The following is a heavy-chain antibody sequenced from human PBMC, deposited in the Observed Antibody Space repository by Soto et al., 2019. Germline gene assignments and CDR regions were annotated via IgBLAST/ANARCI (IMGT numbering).Heavy chain of an antibody. CDR1: GFTFSSYA. V-gene: IGHV3-23*01. CDR3: ARERYFDWYPLRYYYYMDV. CDR2: ISGSGGST. J-gene: IGHJ6*03. D-gene: IGHD3-9*01. Sequence: PGGSLRLSCAASGFTFSSYAMSWVRQAPGKGLEWVSAISGSGGSTYYADSVKGRFTISRDNSKNTLYLQMNSLRAEDTAVYYCARERYFDWYPLRYYYYMDVWGKGTTVTVSS.